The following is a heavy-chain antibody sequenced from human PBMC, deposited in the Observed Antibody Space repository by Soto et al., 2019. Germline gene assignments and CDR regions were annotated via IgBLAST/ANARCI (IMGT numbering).Heavy chain of an antibody. D-gene: IGHD4-17*01. CDR2: ITSDGSET. J-gene: IGHJ4*02. CDR1: GFPFTISW. Sequence: GGSLRLSCAASGFPFTISWMHWVRQVPGKGLEWVSRITSDGSETIYADSVKGRFTISRDNSKNTLYLQMNSLRAEDTAVYYCAKNGRDTTLTTLDYWAQGTLVTVSS. CDR3: AKNGRDTTLTTLDY. V-gene: IGHV3-74*01.